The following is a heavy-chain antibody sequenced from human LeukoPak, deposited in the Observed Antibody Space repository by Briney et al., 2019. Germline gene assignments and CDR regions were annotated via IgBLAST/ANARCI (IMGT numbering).Heavy chain of an antibody. D-gene: IGHD5-12*01. CDR1: GFSFSVYS. CDR3: ARGRRGYSGYDLSYFDY. CDR2: ISSGSSTI. V-gene: IGHV3-48*01. Sequence: HPGGSLRLSCAASGFSFSVYSMNWVRQAPGKGLEWVSYISSGSSTIYYADSVKGRFTISRDNSKNTLYLQMNSLRAEDTAVYYCARGRRGYSGYDLSYFDYWGQGTLVTVSS. J-gene: IGHJ4*02.